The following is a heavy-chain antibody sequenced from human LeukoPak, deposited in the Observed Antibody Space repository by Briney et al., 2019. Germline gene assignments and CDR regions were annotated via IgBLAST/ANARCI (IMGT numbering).Heavy chain of an antibody. J-gene: IGHJ3*02. D-gene: IGHD6-6*01. CDR2: INHSGST. V-gene: IGHV4-34*01. CDR1: GGSFSDYY. CDR3: ARGSLRARAFDI. Sequence: KASETLSLTCAVYGGSFSDYYWSWIRQPPGKGLEWIGEINHSGSTNHNPSLKSRVTISVDTSKNQFSLKLSSVTAADTAVYYCARGSLRARAFDIWGQGTMVTVSS.